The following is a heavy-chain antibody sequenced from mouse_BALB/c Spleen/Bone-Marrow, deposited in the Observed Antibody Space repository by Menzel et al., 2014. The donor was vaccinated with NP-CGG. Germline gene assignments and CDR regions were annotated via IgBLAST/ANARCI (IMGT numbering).Heavy chain of an antibody. CDR2: INPSSAYT. CDR1: GYTFTRYT. CDR3: TIRYYAMDY. J-gene: IGHJ4*01. D-gene: IGHD1-1*01. V-gene: IGHV1-4*01. Sequence: QVQLQQPGAELARPGASVKMSCQASGYTFTRYTMHWEKQRPGQGLEWIGYINPSSAYTNYNQKFKDKATLTADKSSSTAYMQLSSLTSEDPAVYYCTIRYYAMDYWGQGTSVTVSS.